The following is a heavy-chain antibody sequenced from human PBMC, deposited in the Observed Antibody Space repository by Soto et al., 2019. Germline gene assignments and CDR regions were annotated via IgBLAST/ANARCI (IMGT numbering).Heavy chain of an antibody. CDR2: ISGSGGST. Sequence: GGSLRLSCAASGFTFSSYAMSWVRQAPGKGLEWVSAISGSGGSTYYADSVKGRFTISRDNSKNTLYLQMNSLRAEDTAVYYCAKGLGYCSSTSCYRGELDAFDIWGQGTMVTVSS. CDR3: AKGLGYCSSTSCYRGELDAFDI. V-gene: IGHV3-23*01. CDR1: GFTFSSYA. D-gene: IGHD2-2*01. J-gene: IGHJ3*02.